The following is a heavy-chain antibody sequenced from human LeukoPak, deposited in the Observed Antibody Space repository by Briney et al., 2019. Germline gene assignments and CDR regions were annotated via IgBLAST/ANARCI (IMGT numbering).Heavy chain of an antibody. CDR1: GGTFSSYA. CDR2: IIPIFGTA. V-gene: IGHV1-69*13. D-gene: IGHD2-21*02. J-gene: IGHJ3*02. Sequence: RVASVKVSCKASGGTFSSYAISWVRQAPGQGLEWMGGIIPIFGTANYAQKFQGRVTITADESTSTAYMELSSLRSEDTAVYYCARDLISGDWTWDIWGQGTMVTVSS. CDR3: ARDLISGDWTWDI.